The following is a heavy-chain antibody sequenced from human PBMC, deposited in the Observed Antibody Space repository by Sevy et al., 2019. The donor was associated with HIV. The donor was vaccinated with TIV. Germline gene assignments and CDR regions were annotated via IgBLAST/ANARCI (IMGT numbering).Heavy chain of an antibody. CDR3: ARRYVDL. CDR1: GFTFSSFW. J-gene: IGHJ4*02. CDR2: IRQDGNEI. V-gene: IGHV3-7*01. Sequence: GGSLRLSCKASGFTFSSFWMQWARQAPGKGLEWVANIRQDGNEIYYGHSVKGRFTISRDNAKNALYLQMDGLRAEETSLYYCARRYVDLWRQGTLVTVSS.